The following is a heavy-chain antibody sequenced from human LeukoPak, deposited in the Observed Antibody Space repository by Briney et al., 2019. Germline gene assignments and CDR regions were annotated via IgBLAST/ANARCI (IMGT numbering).Heavy chain of an antibody. V-gene: IGHV1-2*02. J-gene: IGHJ4*02. D-gene: IGHD3-22*01. Sequence: GASVKVSCKASGYTFTGYYMHWVRQAPGQGLEWMGWINPNSGGTNYAQKFQGRVTMTRDTSISTAYMELSRPRSDDTAVYYCARNYYDSSGYYYDYWGQGTLVTVSS. CDR2: INPNSGGT. CDR3: ARNYYDSSGYYYDY. CDR1: GYTFTGYY.